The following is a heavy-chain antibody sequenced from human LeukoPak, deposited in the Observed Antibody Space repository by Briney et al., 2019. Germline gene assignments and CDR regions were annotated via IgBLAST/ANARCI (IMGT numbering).Heavy chain of an antibody. CDR2: ISAYNGNT. Sequence: ASGKVSCKASGYTFTSYGISWVRQAPGQVLEWMGWISAYNGNTNYAQKLQGRVTMTTDTSTSTAYMELRGLRSDDTAVYFCARAVNVRFGELLSSEYYFTYWGQGSLVPVSS. J-gene: IGHJ4*02. CDR1: GYTFTSYG. D-gene: IGHD3-10*01. CDR3: ARAVNVRFGELLSSEYYFTY. V-gene: IGHV1-18*01.